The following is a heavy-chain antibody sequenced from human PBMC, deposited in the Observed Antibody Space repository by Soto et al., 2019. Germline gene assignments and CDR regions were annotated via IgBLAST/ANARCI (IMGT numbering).Heavy chain of an antibody. CDR2: IYYSGST. CDR1: GGSISSGGYY. Sequence: QVQLQESGPGLVKPSQTLSLTCTVSGGSISSGGYYWSWIRQHPGKGLEWIGYIYYSGSTYYNPSIKCRVTIRVDTSKNQFSLKLSSVTAADTAVYYCARAYYYDSSGYYHWYYYYGMDVWGQGTTVTVSS. D-gene: IGHD3-22*01. CDR3: ARAYYYDSSGYYHWYYYYGMDV. J-gene: IGHJ6*02. V-gene: IGHV4-31*03.